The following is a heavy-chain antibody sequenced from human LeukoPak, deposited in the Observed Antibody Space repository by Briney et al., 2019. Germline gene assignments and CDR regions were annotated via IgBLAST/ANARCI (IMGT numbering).Heavy chain of an antibody. D-gene: IGHD5-24*01. V-gene: IGHV1-3*01. CDR2: ARAGPTET. CDR3: ARGDGFTLDF. J-gene: IGHJ4*02. CDR1: GYTLSAYA. Sequence: ASVKVSCKASGYTLSAYAVHWVRQAPGQSLEWMGWARAGPTETPYSQKFQGRVTITRDASANIACMELTSLRSEDTAVYYCARGDGFTLDFWGQGTPVTVSS.